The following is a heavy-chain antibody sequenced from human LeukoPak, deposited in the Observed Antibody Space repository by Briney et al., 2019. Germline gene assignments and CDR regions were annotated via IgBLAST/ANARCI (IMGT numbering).Heavy chain of an antibody. J-gene: IGHJ4*02. V-gene: IGHV4-4*07. Sequence: SETLSLTCTVSGGSISSYYWSWIRQPAGKGLEWIGRIYTSGSTNYNASLKSRVSMSVDTSKNQFSLKLSSVTAAETAVFYCARENSGSYREFDYWGQGTLVTASS. CDR3: ARENSGSYREFDY. D-gene: IGHD1-26*01. CDR2: IYTSGST. CDR1: GGSISSYY.